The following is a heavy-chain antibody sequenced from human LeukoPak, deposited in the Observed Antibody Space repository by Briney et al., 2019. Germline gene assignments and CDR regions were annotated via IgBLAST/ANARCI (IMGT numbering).Heavy chain of an antibody. D-gene: IGHD6-6*01. Sequence: PGGSLRLSCAASGFTFSSYAMHWVRQAPGKGLEWVAVISYDGSNKYYADSVKGRFTISRDNSKNTLYLQMNSLRAEDTAVYYCARGVWQRRATYYFDYWGQGTLVTVSS. CDR3: ARGVWQRRATYYFDY. J-gene: IGHJ4*02. V-gene: IGHV3-30-3*01. CDR1: GFTFSSYA. CDR2: ISYDGSNK.